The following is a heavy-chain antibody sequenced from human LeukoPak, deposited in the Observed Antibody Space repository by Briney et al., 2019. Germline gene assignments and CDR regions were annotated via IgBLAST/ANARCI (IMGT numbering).Heavy chain of an antibody. CDR2: IYPGDSDT. CDR3: ARTLQWFGELMYGMDV. CDR1: GYSFTSYW. D-gene: IGHD3-10*01. V-gene: IGHV5-51*01. Sequence: AGESLKISCKGSGYSFTSYWIGWVRQMPGKGLEWMGIIYPGDSDTKYSPSFQGQVTISADKSIITAYLQWSSLKASDTAMYYCARTLQWFGELMYGMDVWGQGTTVTVSS. J-gene: IGHJ6*02.